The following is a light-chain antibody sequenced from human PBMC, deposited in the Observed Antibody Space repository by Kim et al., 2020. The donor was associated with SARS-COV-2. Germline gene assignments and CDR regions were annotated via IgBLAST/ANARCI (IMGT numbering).Light chain of an antibody. J-gene: IGLJ3*02. V-gene: IGLV3-1*01. CDR2: QDT. CDR3: QAWDTSTNWV. Sequence: SYELTQPPSVSVSPGQTASITYIGDKLGDKFVSWYQQKPGQSPVLVIYQDTKRPSRIPERFSGSNSGNTATLTISGTQAMDEADYYCQAWDTSTNWVFGGGTQLTVL. CDR1: KLGDKF.